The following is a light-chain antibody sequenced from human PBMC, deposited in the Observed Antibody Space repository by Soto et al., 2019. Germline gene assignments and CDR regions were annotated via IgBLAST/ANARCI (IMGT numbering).Light chain of an antibody. CDR3: CSYAGSHIWV. Sequence: QSVLTQPRSVSGSPGQSVTISCTGTSSDVGGYNYVSWYQQHPGKAPKVMIYDVSKRPSGVPDRFSGSKSGNTASLTISGLQAEDEAEYYCCSYAGSHIWVFGGGTQLTVL. V-gene: IGLV2-11*01. CDR2: DVS. CDR1: SSDVGGYNY. J-gene: IGLJ3*02.